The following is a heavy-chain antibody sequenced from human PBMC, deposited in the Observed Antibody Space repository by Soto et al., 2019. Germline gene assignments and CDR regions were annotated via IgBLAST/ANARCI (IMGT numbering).Heavy chain of an antibody. CDR3: AKDAVSIVVVPAAMGIDY. J-gene: IGHJ4*02. Sequence: GGSLRLSCAASGFTFSSYAMSWVRQAPGKGLEWVSAISGSGGSTYYADSVKGRFTISRNNSKNRLYLQMNSLRAEDTAVYYCAKDAVSIVVVPAAMGIDYWGQGTLVTVSS. CDR1: GFTFSSYA. CDR2: ISGSGGST. D-gene: IGHD2-2*01. V-gene: IGHV3-23*01.